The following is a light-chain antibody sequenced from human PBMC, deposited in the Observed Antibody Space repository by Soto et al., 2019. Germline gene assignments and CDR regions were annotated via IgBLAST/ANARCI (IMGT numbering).Light chain of an antibody. CDR1: QSVSSSY. CDR2: GAS. Sequence: EFVLTQSPCTLSLSPGERATLSCRASQSVSSSYLAWYQQKPGQAPRLLIYGASNRATGIPDRFSGSGSGTDFTLTITRLEPEDFAMYYCQRYDSLRTFGQGTKVDVK. CDR3: QRYDSLRT. J-gene: IGKJ1*01. V-gene: IGKV3-20*01.